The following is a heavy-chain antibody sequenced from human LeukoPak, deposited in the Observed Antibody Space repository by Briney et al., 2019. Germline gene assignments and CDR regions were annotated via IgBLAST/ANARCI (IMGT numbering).Heavy chain of an antibody. J-gene: IGHJ4*02. CDR3: ARAGQQLVSAPGYFDY. CDR1: GGTFSSYA. V-gene: IGHV1-69*13. Sequence: SVKVSCKASGGTFSSYAISWVRQAPGQGLEWMGGIIPIFGTANYAQKFQGRVTITADESTSTAYMELSSLRSEETAVYYCARAGQQLVSAPGYFDYWGQGTLVTVSS. CDR2: IIPIFGTA. D-gene: IGHD6-13*01.